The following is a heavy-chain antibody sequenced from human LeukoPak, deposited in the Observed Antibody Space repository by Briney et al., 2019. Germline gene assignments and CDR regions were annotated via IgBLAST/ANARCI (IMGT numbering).Heavy chain of an antibody. J-gene: IGHJ4*02. V-gene: IGHV4-30-4*01. CDR1: GASINSGGHY. CDR2: IYYSGST. CDR3: ARDRRIFGVGN. Sequence: SETLSLTCTVSGASINSGGHYWSWIRQPPGKGLEWIGYIYYSGSTYYNPSLKSRVTISVDTSKNQFSLKLSSVTAADTAVYYCARDRRIFGVGNWGQGTLVTVSS. D-gene: IGHD3-3*01.